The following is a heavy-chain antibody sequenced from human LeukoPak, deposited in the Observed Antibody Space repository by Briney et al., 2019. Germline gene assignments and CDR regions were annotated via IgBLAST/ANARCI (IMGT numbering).Heavy chain of an antibody. D-gene: IGHD3-10*01. CDR2: IYYSGST. J-gene: IGHJ5*02. CDR1: GGSISSSNYF. Sequence: PPETLSLTCIVSGGSISSSNYFWGWIRQPPGKGLEWIGSIYYSGSTYYNPSLKSRVTISVDTSKNQFSLELNSVTAADTAVYYCARDVGYYASGIYPWGQGTRVTVSS. V-gene: IGHV4-39*07. CDR3: ARDVGYYASGIYP.